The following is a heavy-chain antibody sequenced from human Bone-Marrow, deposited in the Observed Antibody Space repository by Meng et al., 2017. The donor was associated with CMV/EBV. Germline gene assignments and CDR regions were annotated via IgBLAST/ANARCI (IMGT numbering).Heavy chain of an antibody. D-gene: IGHD2-21*01. CDR2: IYSGGGST. V-gene: IGHV3-23*03. CDR1: GLTFSTYA. CDR3: AKDGCGSDCYFDC. Sequence: GESLKISCAASGLTFSTYAMIWVRQAPGKGLEWVSVIYSGGGSTDYADSVKGRFSISRDNSKNTLYLQMNNLRVEDTAVYYCAKDGCGSDCYFDCWGHGILVTVSS. J-gene: IGHJ4*01.